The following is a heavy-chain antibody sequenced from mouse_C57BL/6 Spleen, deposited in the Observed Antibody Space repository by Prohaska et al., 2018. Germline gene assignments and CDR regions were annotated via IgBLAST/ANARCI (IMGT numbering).Heavy chain of an antibody. D-gene: IGHD4-1*01. J-gene: IGHJ3*01. Sequence: FTWNWITWVKQRPGQGLEWIGDIYPGSGSTNYNEKFKSKATLTVDKSSSTAYMQLSSLTSEDSAVYYCAINWSYWGQGTLVTVSA. V-gene: IGHV1-55*01. CDR1: FTWNW. CDR3: AINWSY. CDR2: IYPGSGST.